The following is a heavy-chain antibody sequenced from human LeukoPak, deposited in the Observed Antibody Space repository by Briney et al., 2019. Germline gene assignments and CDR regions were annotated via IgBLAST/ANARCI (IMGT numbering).Heavy chain of an antibody. CDR1: GFTFGDYV. D-gene: IGHD3-10*01. V-gene: IGHV3-49*04. J-gene: IGHJ4*02. CDR2: IRSKAYGGTT. CDR3: ARDGITMVRGKDY. Sequence: GGSLRLSCTASGFTFGDYVMSWVRQAPGKGLEWVGFIRSKAYGGTTKNAASVKGRFTISRDDSRSIAYLQMNSLKTEGTAVYYCARDGITMVRGKDYWGQGTLVTVSS.